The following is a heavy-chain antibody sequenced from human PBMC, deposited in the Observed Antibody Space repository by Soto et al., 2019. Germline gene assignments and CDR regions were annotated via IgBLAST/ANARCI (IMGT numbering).Heavy chain of an antibody. D-gene: IGHD3-10*01. Sequence: ASVKVSCKASGGTFSSYAISWGRQAPGQGLEWMGGIIPIFGTANYAQKFQGRVTITADESTSTAYMELSSLRSEDTAVYYFARVMVRKFGSGTSRPYGFDVWGQGTTVTVSS. V-gene: IGHV1-69*13. CDR3: ARVMVRKFGSGTSRPYGFDV. CDR1: GGTFSSYA. CDR2: IIPIFGTA. J-gene: IGHJ6*02.